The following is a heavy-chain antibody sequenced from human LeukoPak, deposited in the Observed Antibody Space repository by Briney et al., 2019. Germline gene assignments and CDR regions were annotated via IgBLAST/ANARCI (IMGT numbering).Heavy chain of an antibody. CDR2: IYYSGST. J-gene: IGHJ4*02. Sequence: SETLPLTCTVSGGSISSDSYYWAWIRQPPGKGLEWNASIYYSGSTYYNPSLKSRVTISVDTSRNQFSLKLSSVTAADTAVYYCASLAVAGLSEGYWGQGTLVIVSS. CDR1: GGSISSDSYY. CDR3: ASLAVAGLSEGY. V-gene: IGHV4-39*01. D-gene: IGHD6-19*01.